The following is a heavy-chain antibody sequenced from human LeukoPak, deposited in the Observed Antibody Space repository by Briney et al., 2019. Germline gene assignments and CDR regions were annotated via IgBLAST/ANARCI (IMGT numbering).Heavy chain of an antibody. Sequence: SETLSLTCTVSGGPISSYYWSWIRQPPGKGLEWIGFVYYTGSTNYNPSLKSRVAISVDTSKNQFSLKLSSVTAADTAVYYCARDRYDILTGYYDYWGQGTLVTVSS. CDR2: VYYTGST. D-gene: IGHD3-9*01. CDR3: ARDRYDILTGYYDY. J-gene: IGHJ4*02. CDR1: GGPISSYY. V-gene: IGHV4-59*01.